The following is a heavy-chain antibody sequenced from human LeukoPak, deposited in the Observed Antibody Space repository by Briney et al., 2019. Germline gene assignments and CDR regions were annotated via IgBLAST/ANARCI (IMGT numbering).Heavy chain of an antibody. CDR2: IFYSGST. CDR1: GGSISSGDYY. CDR3: ARHSVASPHYFDY. V-gene: IGHV4-30-4*01. J-gene: IGHJ4*02. D-gene: IGHD2-21*01. Sequence: SETLSLTCTVSGGSISSGDYYWSWIRQPPGKDREWIAFIFYSGSTHYNPSLTSRVTISVDTSKNQFSLKLTSVTAADTAVYYCARHSVASPHYFDYWGQGALVTVSS.